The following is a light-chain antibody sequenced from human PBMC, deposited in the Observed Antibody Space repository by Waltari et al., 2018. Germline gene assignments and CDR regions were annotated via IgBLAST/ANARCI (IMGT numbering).Light chain of an antibody. CDR3: QQRYSWPLT. J-gene: IGKJ4*01. V-gene: IGKV3-11*01. CDR2: VAS. Sequence: ENVFTQCPATLSFSPGERATLSCRASQSVRSYLSRYQQKPVQAPRLLIYVASKRATGIPARFSGSGSGTDFTLTISSLEPEDFAVYYCQQRYSWPLTFGGGTKVEIK. CDR1: QSVRSY.